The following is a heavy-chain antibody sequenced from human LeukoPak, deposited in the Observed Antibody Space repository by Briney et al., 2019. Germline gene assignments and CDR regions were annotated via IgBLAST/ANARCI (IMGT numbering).Heavy chain of an antibody. D-gene: IGHD2-2*01. V-gene: IGHV1-2*02. Sequence: GASVKVPCKASGYTFTGYYMHWVRQAPGQGLEWMGWINPNSGGTNYAQKFQGRVTMTRDTSISAAYMELSRLRPDDTAVYYCARDPGGYCSSTSCPYYYYYMDVWGKGTTVTVSS. J-gene: IGHJ6*03. CDR3: ARDPGGYCSSTSCPYYYYYMDV. CDR2: INPNSGGT. CDR1: GYTFTGYY.